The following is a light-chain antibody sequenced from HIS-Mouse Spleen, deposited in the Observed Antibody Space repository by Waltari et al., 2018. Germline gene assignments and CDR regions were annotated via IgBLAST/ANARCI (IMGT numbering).Light chain of an antibody. V-gene: IGKV3-15*01. CDR3: QQYNNWWT. CDR1: QSVSSN. Sequence: EIVMTQSPATLSVSPGERATISCRASQSVSSNLAWYQQKPGQAPRLLSYGASTRATGIPARFSGSGSGTEFTLTISSMQSEDFAVYYCQQYNNWWTFGQGTKVEIK. CDR2: GAS. J-gene: IGKJ1*01.